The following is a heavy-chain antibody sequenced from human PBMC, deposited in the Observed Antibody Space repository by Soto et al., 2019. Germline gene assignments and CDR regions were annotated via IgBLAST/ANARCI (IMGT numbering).Heavy chain of an antibody. D-gene: IGHD3-22*01. CDR1: GYTFTSYA. J-gene: IGHJ4*02. V-gene: IGHV1-3*05. CDR3: ARGSGFYYWDDY. CDR2: INAGNGNT. Sequence: QVQLVQSGAEEKKPGASVKFSCKASGYTFTSYAMHWVRQAPGQRLEWMGWINAGNGNTKYSQKFQGRVTITRDTSASTAYMELSSLRSEDTAVYYCARGSGFYYWDDYWGQGTLVTVSS.